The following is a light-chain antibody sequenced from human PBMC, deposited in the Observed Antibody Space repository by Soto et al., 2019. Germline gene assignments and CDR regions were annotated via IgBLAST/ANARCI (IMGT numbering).Light chain of an antibody. V-gene: IGLV1-40*01. CDR2: GNS. J-gene: IGLJ3*02. CDR1: SSNIGAGYD. Sequence: QSVLTQPPSVSGAPGQRATISCTGSSSNIGAGYDVHWYQQLPGTAPKLLIYGNSNRPSGVPDRFSGSKSGTSASLAITGLQAEDEADYYCQSYDSSLRVFGGGTKLTVL. CDR3: QSYDSSLRV.